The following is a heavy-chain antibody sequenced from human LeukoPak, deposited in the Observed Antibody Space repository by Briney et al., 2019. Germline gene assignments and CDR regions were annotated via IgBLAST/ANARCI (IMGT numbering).Heavy chain of an antibody. CDR1: GASIFSYY. Sequence: SETLSLTCAVSGASIFSYYWSWIRQPAGKGLEWIGRMYSSGSTDYNPSLKSRVTMSVDTSKNQFSLKLSSVTAADTAVYYCARDIGVGASDYWSQGTLVTVSS. CDR3: ARDIGVGASDY. CDR2: MYSSGST. V-gene: IGHV4-4*07. J-gene: IGHJ4*02. D-gene: IGHD1-26*01.